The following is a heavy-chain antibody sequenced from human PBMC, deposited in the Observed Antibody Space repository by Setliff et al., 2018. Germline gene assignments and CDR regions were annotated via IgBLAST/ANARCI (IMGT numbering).Heavy chain of an antibody. V-gene: IGHV1-69*05. CDR1: GGTFRNYG. D-gene: IGHD5-18*01. CDR3: VREGVDTRSSTDYRYYMDV. CDR2: TIPVFGTT. J-gene: IGHJ6*03. Sequence: ASVKVSCKASGGTFRNYGISWVRQAPGQGLEWMGGTIPVFGTTDYSQKFQGRVTIITDESTSTAFMQLSSLRSEDTAVYYCVREGVDTRSSTDYRYYMDVWAKGPRSPSP.